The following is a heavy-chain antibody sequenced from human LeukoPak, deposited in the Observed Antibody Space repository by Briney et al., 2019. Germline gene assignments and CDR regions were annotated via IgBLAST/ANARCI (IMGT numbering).Heavy chain of an antibody. CDR3: AKSQLLRQAEHCSGGTCYWPFWFDP. CDR1: GYSISSGSY. D-gene: IGHD2-15*01. CDR2: IYTSGST. Sequence: SETLSLTCTVSGYSISSGSYWSWIRQPAGKGLEWIGRIYTSGSTNYNPSLKSRVTISLDTSKNQFSLQLNSVTPEDTAVYYCAKSQLLRQAEHCSGGTCYWPFWFDPWGQGTLVTVSS. J-gene: IGHJ5*02. V-gene: IGHV4-61*02.